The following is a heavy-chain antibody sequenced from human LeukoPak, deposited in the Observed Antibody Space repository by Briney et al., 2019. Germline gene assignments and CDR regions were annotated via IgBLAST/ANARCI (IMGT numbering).Heavy chain of an antibody. CDR3: ARDSVVVTATTYYYYYYMDV. CDR1: GFTFSSYS. Sequence: GGSLRLSCAASGFTFSSYSMNWVRQAPGKGLELVSSISSSSSYIYYADSVKGRFTISRDNAKNSLYLQMNSLRAEDTAVYYCARDSVVVTATTYYYYYYMDVWGKGTTVTVSS. J-gene: IGHJ6*03. V-gene: IGHV3-21*01. D-gene: IGHD2-21*02. CDR2: ISSSSSYI.